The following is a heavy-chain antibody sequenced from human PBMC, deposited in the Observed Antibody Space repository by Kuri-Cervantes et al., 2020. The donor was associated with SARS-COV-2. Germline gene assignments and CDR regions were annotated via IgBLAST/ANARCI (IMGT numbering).Heavy chain of an antibody. CDR2: ISGSGGST. CDR1: GFTFSSYA. CDR3: AKKGVGSSTSTVYYYYYKDV. D-gene: IGHD2-2*01. J-gene: IGHJ6*03. Sequence: ETLSLTCAASGFTFSSYAMSWVRQAPGKGLEWVSAISGSGGSTYYADSVKGRFTISRDNSKNTLYLQMNSLRAEDTAVYYCAKKGVGSSTSTVYYYYYKDVWGKGTTVTVSS. V-gene: IGHV3-23*01.